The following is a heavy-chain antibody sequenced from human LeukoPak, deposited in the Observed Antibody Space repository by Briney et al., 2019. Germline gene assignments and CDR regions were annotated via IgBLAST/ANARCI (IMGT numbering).Heavy chain of an antibody. V-gene: IGHV3-23*01. CDR3: VRHDSYIPY. D-gene: IGHD5-18*01. CDR2: ISDSGRST. Sequence: GGSLRLSCAASGFRSNNYAMSWVRQAPGKGLEWVSGISDSGRSTYYADSVKGRFTISRDNSKNTVHLQMNNLRVDDTAVYFCVRHDSYIPYWGQGTLVTVSS. CDR1: GFRSNNYA. J-gene: IGHJ4*02.